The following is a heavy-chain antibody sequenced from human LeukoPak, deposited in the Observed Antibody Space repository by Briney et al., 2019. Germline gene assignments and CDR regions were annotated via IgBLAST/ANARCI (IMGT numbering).Heavy chain of an antibody. Sequence: PGGSLRLSCAASGFTVSSDYMSWVRQAPGKGLEWVSVIYSGGSTYYADSVKGRFTISRDNSKNTLYLQMNSLRAEDTAVYYCARDGLNYYDSSGSLDSGYGMDVWGQGTTVTVSS. V-gene: IGHV3-66*01. CDR3: ARDGLNYYDSSGSLDSGYGMDV. CDR1: GFTVSSDY. D-gene: IGHD3-22*01. J-gene: IGHJ6*02. CDR2: IYSGGST.